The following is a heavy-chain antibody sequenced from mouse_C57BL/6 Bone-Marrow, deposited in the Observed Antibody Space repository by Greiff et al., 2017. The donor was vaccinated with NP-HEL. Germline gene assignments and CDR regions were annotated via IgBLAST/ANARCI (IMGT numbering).Heavy chain of an antibody. D-gene: IGHD1-1*01. CDR2: IDPSDSYT. V-gene: IGHV1-69*01. J-gene: IGHJ4*01. CDR3: AGDYYGSSDAMDY. CDR1: GYTFTSYW. Sequence: QVQLQQPGAELVMPGASVKLSCKASGYTFTSYWMHWVKQRPGQGLEWIGEIDPSDSYTNYNQKFKGKSTLTVDKSSSTAYMQLSSLTSEDSAVYYCAGDYYGSSDAMDYGDQGTSVTVTA.